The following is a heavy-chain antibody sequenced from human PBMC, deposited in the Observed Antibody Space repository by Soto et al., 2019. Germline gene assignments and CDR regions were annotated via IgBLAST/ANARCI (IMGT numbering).Heavy chain of an antibody. CDR3: ARRGPGTYFDY. D-gene: IGHD6-13*01. V-gene: IGHV3-23*01. Sequence: EVQLWESGGGLVQPGGSLRLSCAASGFTFSSYAMNWVRQAPGKGLEWVSVISGSGGSTYYADSVKGRFTISRDNSKNMLYLRMNTLRAEDAAGYYCARRGPGTYFDYWGQGTLVTVSS. CDR1: GFTFSSYA. CDR2: ISGSGGST. J-gene: IGHJ4*02.